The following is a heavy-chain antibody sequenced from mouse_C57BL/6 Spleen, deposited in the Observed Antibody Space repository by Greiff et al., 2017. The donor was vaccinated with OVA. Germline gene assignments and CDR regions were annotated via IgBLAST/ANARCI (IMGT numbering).Heavy chain of an antibody. CDR2: IGPGSGST. CDR3: ARSVYDYDGAWFAY. CDR1: GYTFTDYY. Sequence: VKLQESGAELVKPGASVKISCKASGYTFTDYYINWVKQRPGQGLEWIGKIGPGSGSTYYNEKFKGKATLTADKSSSTAYMRLSSLTSEDSAVYFCARSVYDYDGAWFAYWGQGTLVTVSA. D-gene: IGHD2-4*01. V-gene: IGHV1-77*01. J-gene: IGHJ3*01.